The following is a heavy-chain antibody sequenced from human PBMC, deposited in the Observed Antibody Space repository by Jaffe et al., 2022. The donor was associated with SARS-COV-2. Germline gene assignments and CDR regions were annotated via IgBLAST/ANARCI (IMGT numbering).Heavy chain of an antibody. CDR3: AKDEGFLGGFGSELPSHAWYFDL. V-gene: IGHV3-9*01. J-gene: IGHJ2*01. CDR2: ISWNSGSI. D-gene: IGHD3-10*01. CDR1: GFTFDDYA. Sequence: EVQLVESGGGLVQPGRSLRLSCAASGFTFDDYAMHWVRQAPGKGLEWVSGISWNSGSIGYADSVKGRFTISRDNAKNSLYLQMNSLRAEDTALYYCAKDEGFLGGFGSELPSHAWYFDLWGRGTLVTVSS.